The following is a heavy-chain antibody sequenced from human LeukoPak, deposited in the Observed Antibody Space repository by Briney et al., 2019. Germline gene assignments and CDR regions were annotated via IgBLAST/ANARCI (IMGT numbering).Heavy chain of an antibody. CDR1: GFTFSDYY. Sequence: SGGSLRLSCAASGFTFSDYYMNWIRQAPGKGLEWVSYISSTSIHTDYTDSVKGRFTISRDDAKNSLYLQMNSLRAEDTAVYYCARGGRIAMVRGNWFDPWGQGTLVTVSS. CDR2: ISSTSIHT. D-gene: IGHD3-10*01. J-gene: IGHJ5*02. V-gene: IGHV3-11*06. CDR3: ARGGRIAMVRGNWFDP.